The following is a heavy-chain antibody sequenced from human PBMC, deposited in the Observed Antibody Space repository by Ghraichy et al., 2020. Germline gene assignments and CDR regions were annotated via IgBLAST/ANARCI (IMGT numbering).Heavy chain of an antibody. CDR2: IIPILGIA. CDR3: ARDREVGATRGKEFDY. J-gene: IGHJ4*02. CDR1: GGTFSSYA. Sequence: SVKVSCKASGGTFSSYAISWVRQAPGQGLEWMGRIIPILGIANYAQKFQGRVTITADKSTSTAYMELSSLRSEDTAVYYCARDREVGATRGKEFDYWGQGTLVTVSS. V-gene: IGHV1-69*04. D-gene: IGHD1-26*01.